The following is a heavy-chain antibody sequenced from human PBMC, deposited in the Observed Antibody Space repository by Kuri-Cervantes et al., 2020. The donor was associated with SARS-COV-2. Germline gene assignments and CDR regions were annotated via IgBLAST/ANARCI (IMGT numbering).Heavy chain of an antibody. CDR2: ISYDGSNK. CDR3: ARDRGDIVVDPRRWFDP. J-gene: IGHJ5*02. CDR1: GFTFSSYG. Sequence: GGSLRLSCAASGFTFSSYGMHWVRQAPGKGLEWVAVISYDGSNKYYADSVKGRFTISRDNSKNTLYLQMNSLRAEDTAVYYCARDRGDIVVDPRRWFDPWGQGTLV. V-gene: IGHV3-30*03. D-gene: IGHD2-15*01.